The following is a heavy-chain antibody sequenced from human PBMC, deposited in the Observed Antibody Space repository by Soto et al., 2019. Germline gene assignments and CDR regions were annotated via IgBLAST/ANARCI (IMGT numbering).Heavy chain of an antibody. CDR2: IYHSGST. CDR1: CGSISSGGYS. J-gene: IGHJ4*02. V-gene: IGHV4-30-2*01. D-gene: IGHD5-12*01. CDR3: AAGGGLPRYY. Sequence: TLCLTCAVSCGSISSGGYSWSWIRQPPGKGLEWIGYIYHSGSTYYNPSLKSRVTISVDRSKNQFSLKLSSVTAADTAVYYCAAGGGLPRYYWGQGTLVTVSS.